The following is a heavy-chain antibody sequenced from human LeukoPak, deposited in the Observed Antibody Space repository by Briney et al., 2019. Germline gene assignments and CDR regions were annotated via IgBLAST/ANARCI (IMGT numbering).Heavy chain of an antibody. Sequence: GGSLRLSCTASGFTFSSYWMNWVRQAPGKGLEWVANIKQDGSDKYYLTSVRGRFTISRDNAKNSLFLQMNSLRVEDTAVYYCARGGGHLDCWGQGTLVTVSS. CDR2: IKQDGSDK. V-gene: IGHV3-7*03. CDR1: GFTFSSYW. D-gene: IGHD4-23*01. J-gene: IGHJ4*02. CDR3: ARGGGHLDC.